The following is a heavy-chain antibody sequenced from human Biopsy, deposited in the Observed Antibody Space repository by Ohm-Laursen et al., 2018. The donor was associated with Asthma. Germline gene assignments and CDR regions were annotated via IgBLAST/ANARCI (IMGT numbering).Heavy chain of an antibody. D-gene: IGHD2-21*02. Sequence: GSLRLSCAASGFTVSRDHMFWVRQAPGKGLEWVSVIYSGGSTYYADSVKGRFTISRDNSKNTLYLQMNSLRAEDTAVYYCAGGVVGDSPLCNYWGQGTLVTVSS. CDR3: AGGVVGDSPLCNY. J-gene: IGHJ4*02. CDR1: GFTVSRDH. V-gene: IGHV3-53*01. CDR2: IYSGGST.